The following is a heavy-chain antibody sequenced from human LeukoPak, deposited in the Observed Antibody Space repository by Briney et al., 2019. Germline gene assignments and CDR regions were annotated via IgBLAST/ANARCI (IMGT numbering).Heavy chain of an antibody. CDR3: ARCLYRYFDL. Sequence: SQTLSLTCALSGDSVSSNSATWDWIRQSQSRGLEWLGRTYYMSKWYNDYAVSVKIRITINPDTSRNQFSLQLSSVTPEDTAVYYRARCLYRYFDLCGRGTLVTVSS. J-gene: IGHJ2*01. CDR2: TYYMSKWYN. CDR1: GDSVSSNSAT. V-gene: IGHV6-1*01.